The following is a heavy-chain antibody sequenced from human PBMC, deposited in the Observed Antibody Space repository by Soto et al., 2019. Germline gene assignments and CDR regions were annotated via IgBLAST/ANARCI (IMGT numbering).Heavy chain of an antibody. J-gene: IGHJ4*02. Sequence: PGGSLILSCAASGFTFSSYAMHWVRQAPGKGLEYVSAISSNGGSTYYADSVKGRFTISRDNSKNTLYLQMNSLRAEDTAVYYCARESNPAAMMGTDFDYWGQGTLVTVSS. V-gene: IGHV3-64*04. CDR2: ISSNGGST. CDR1: GFTFSSYA. CDR3: ARESNPAAMMGTDFDY. D-gene: IGHD2-2*01.